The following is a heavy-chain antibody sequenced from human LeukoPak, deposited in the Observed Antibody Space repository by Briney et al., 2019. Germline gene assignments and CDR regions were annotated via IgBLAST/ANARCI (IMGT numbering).Heavy chain of an antibody. J-gene: IGHJ3*02. CDR2: IYYSGST. CDR1: GGSISSSSYY. CDR3: ARHVGYSSGKNDAFDI. V-gene: IGHV4-39*01. Sequence: PLETLSLTCTVSGGSISSSSYYWGWIRQPPGKGLEWIGSIYYSGSTYYNPSLKSRVTISVDTSKNQFSLKLSSVTAADTAVYYCARHVGYSSGKNDAFDIWGQGTMVTVS. D-gene: IGHD6-19*01.